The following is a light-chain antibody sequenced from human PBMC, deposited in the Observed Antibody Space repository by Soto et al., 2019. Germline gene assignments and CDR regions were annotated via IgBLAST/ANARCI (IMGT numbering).Light chain of an antibody. V-gene: IGLV1-51*01. CDR1: SSNIGNNF. J-gene: IGLJ1*01. CDR3: GAWDSSLSVYV. Sequence: QSVLTQPPSVSAAPGQKVTISCSGSSSNIGNNFVSWYQHLPGTAPKLLIYDNNKRPSGIPDRFSGPLSRTSATLGITGLQTGDEADYYCGAWDSSLSVYVFGTGTKVTVL. CDR2: DNN.